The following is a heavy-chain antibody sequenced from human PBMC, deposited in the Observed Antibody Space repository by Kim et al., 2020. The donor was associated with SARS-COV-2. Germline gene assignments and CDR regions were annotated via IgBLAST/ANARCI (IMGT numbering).Heavy chain of an antibody. Sequence: STYYNPSLKSRVTISVDTSKNQFSLKLSSVTAADTAVYYCARLVGATFDYWGQGTLVTVSS. V-gene: IGHV4-39*01. D-gene: IGHD1-26*01. CDR3: ARLVGATFDY. J-gene: IGHJ4*02. CDR2: ST.